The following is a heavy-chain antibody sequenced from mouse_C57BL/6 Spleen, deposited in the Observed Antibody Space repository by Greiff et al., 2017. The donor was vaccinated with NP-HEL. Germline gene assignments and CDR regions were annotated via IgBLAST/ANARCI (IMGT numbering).Heavy chain of an antibody. V-gene: IGHV1-26*01. CDR2: INPNNGGT. Sequence: EVQLQQSGPELVKPGASVKISCKASGYTFTDYYMNWVKQSHGKSLEWIGDINPNNGGTSYNQKFKGKATLTVDKSSSTAYMELRSLTSEDSAVYYCARGEGTGRYFDYWGQGTTLTVSS. D-gene: IGHD4-1*01. J-gene: IGHJ2*01. CDR1: GYTFTDYY. CDR3: ARGEGTGRYFDY.